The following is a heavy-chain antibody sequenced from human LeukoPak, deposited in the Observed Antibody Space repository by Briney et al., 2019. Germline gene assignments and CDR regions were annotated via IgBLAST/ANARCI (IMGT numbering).Heavy chain of an antibody. CDR2: ISYDGSNK. Sequence: GRSLRLSCAASGFTFSSYATHWVRQAPGKGLEWVAVISYDGSNKYYADSVKGRFTISRDNSKNTLYLQMNSLRAEDTAVYYCARSEGLIAAYTAVTIDYWGQGTLVTVSS. J-gene: IGHJ4*02. D-gene: IGHD6-13*01. V-gene: IGHV3-30-3*01. CDR1: GFTFSSYA. CDR3: ARSEGLIAAYTAVTIDY.